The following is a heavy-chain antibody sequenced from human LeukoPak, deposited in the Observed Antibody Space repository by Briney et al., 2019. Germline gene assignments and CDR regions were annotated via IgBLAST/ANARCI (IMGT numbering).Heavy chain of an antibody. CDR3: ARSGSLMATMDY. J-gene: IGHJ4*02. V-gene: IGHV3-30-3*01. CDR2: ISYEGSNE. Sequence: GGSLRLSCATSGFTFSTYSMHWVRQAPGKGLEWVAVISYEGSNEYYADSVKGRFTISRDNSKNTPYLQMNSLRAEDTAVYYCARSGSLMATMDYWGQGTLVTVSS. CDR1: GFTFSTYS. D-gene: IGHD5-24*01.